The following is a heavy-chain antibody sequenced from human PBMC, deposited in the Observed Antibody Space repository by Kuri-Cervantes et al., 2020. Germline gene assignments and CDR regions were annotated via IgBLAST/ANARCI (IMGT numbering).Heavy chain of an antibody. V-gene: IGHV3-23*01. J-gene: IGHJ6*02. CDR2: ISGSGGST. CDR1: GFTFSSYA. D-gene: IGHD6-13*01. CDR3: ANLNIAAAPHYYYGMDV. Sequence: GGSLRLSCAASGFTFSSYAMSWVRQAPGKGLEWVSAISGSGGSTYYEDSVKGRFTISRVNSKNTLYLQMNSLRAEDTAVYYCANLNIAAAPHYYYGMDVWGQGTTVTVSS.